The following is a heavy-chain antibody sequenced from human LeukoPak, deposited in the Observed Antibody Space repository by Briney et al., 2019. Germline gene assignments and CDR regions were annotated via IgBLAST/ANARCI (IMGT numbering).Heavy chain of an antibody. CDR2: ISWNSGSI. J-gene: IGHJ6*02. Sequence: PGGSLRLSCAASGFTFDDYAMHWVRQAPGKGLEWVSGISWNSGSIGYADSVKGRFTISRDNAKNSLYLQMNSLRAEDTALYYCAKDAPWYYYYYGMDVWGQGTTVTVSS. CDR1: GFTFDDYA. V-gene: IGHV3-9*01. CDR3: AKDAPWYYYYYGMDV.